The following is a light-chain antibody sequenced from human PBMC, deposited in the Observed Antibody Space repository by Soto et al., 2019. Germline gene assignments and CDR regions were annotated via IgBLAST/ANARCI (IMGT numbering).Light chain of an antibody. CDR3: QQLNSYPLT. Sequence: DIPLTQSPSFLSASVGDRVTITCRASQGISSYLAWYQQKPGKAPKLLIYAASTLQSGVPSRFSGSGSGPDFTLPISRLQPEDFAPYSCQQLNSYPLTFGGGNKVEIK. CDR2: AAS. V-gene: IGKV1-9*01. CDR1: QGISSY. J-gene: IGKJ4*01.